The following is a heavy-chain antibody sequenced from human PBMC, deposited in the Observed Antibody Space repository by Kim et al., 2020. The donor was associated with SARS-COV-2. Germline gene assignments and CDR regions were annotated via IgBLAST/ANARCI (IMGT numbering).Heavy chain of an antibody. CDR3: ALWPDP. CDR2: INSRGST. J-gene: IGHJ5*02. CDR1: GFGVSYNY. V-gene: IGHV3-53*01. Sequence: GGSLRLSCAGSGFGVSYNYMGWVRQAPGKGLEWASLINSRGSTYYADSVKGRFTISRDNSKSTLSLQMDSLTAADTAVYYCALWPDPWGQGTLVTVSS.